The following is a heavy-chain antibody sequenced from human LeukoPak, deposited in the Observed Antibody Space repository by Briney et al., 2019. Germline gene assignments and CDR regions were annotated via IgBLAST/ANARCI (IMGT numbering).Heavy chain of an antibody. CDR1: GYSISSGYY. CDR3: ASAKRDKWELQYYFDY. Sequence: PSETLSLTCAVSGYSISSGYYWGWIRQPPGKGLEWIGSIYHSGSTYYNPSLKSRVTISVDTSKNQFSLKLSSVTAADTAVYYCASAKRDKWELQYYFDYWGQGTLVTVSS. D-gene: IGHD1-26*01. V-gene: IGHV4-38-2*01. J-gene: IGHJ4*02. CDR2: IYHSGST.